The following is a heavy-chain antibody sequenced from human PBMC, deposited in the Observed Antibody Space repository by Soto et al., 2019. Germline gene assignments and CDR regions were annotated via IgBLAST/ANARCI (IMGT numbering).Heavy chain of an antibody. D-gene: IGHD2-2*01. Sequence: QLQLQESGSGLVKPSQTLSLTCAVSGGSISSGGYSWSWIRQPPGKGLEWIGYIYHSGSTYYNPSLKRRVTISVDRSKTQFSLELSSVTGAETAVYSCARVPDYWGQGTLVTVSS. CDR2: IYHSGST. V-gene: IGHV4-30-2*01. CDR1: GGSISSGGYS. CDR3: ARVPDY. J-gene: IGHJ4*02.